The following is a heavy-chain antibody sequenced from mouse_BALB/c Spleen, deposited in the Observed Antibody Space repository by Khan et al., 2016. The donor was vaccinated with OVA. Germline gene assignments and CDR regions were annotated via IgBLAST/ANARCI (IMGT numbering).Heavy chain of an antibody. CDR2: ISSGGTT. Sequence: EVELVESGGDLVKPGGSLKLSCAASGFTFSNYAMSWVRQTPEKRLEWVASISSGGTTYLPDSVKGRFTISRDNGRNILYLQMSSLRSEETSMYYCARDYWFTYWGQGTLVTVSA. J-gene: IGHJ3*01. CDR3: ARDYWFTY. V-gene: IGHV5-6-5*01. CDR1: GFTFSNYA.